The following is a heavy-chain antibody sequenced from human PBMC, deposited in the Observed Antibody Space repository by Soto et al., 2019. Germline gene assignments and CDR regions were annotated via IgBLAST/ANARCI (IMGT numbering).Heavy chain of an antibody. V-gene: IGHV3-23*01. D-gene: IGHD6-19*01. Sequence: EVQLLESGGGLVQPGGSLRLSCAASGFTVSSYAMSWVRQAPGKGLEWVSAISGSGGSTYYADSVKGRFTISRDNSNNTLYLQMNSLRADDTAVYYCAKAGWVAGPHFDYWGQGTLVTVSS. J-gene: IGHJ4*02. CDR1: GFTVSSYA. CDR2: ISGSGGST. CDR3: AKAGWVAGPHFDY.